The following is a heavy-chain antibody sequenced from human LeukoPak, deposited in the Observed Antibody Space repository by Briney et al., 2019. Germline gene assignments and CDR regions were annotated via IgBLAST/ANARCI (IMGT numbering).Heavy chain of an antibody. CDR3: ARERITMIVVVNDYFDY. Sequence: PSETLSLTCAVYGGSFSGYYWNWIRQPPGKGLEWIGEINHSGSTNYNPSLKSRVTISVDTSKNQFSLKLSSVTAADTAVYYCARERITMIVVVNDYFDYWGQGTLVTVSS. D-gene: IGHD3-22*01. CDR2: INHSGST. CDR1: GGSFSGYY. V-gene: IGHV4-34*01. J-gene: IGHJ4*02.